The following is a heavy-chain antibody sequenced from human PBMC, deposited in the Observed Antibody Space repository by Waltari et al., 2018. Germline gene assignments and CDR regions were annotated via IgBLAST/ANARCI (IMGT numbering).Heavy chain of an antibody. CDR3: ANRPTGKAY. J-gene: IGHJ4*02. Sequence: EVQLVESGGGLVQPGGSLRLSCAASGFPFSSYGMSWVRQAAGKGLEWVSYISSSGSTIYYADSVKGRFTISRDNAKNSLYLQMNSLRDEDTAVYYCANRPTGKAYWGQGTLVTVSS. D-gene: IGHD1-1*01. V-gene: IGHV3-48*03. CDR2: ISSSGSTI. CDR1: GFPFSSYG.